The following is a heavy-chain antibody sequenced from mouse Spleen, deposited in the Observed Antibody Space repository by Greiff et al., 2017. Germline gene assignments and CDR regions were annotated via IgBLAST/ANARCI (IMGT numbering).Heavy chain of an antibody. CDR2: IDPENGDT. V-gene: IGHV14-4*01. Sequence: EVQLQQSGAELVRPGASVKLSCTASGFNIKDDYMHWVKQRPEQGLEWIGWIDPENGDTEYASKFQGKATITADTSSNTAYLQLSSLTSEDTAVYYCTTGSSGKGPVGFWGQGTTLTVSS. D-gene: IGHD3-2*02. CDR1: GFNIKDDY. J-gene: IGHJ2*01. CDR3: TTGSSGKGPVGF.